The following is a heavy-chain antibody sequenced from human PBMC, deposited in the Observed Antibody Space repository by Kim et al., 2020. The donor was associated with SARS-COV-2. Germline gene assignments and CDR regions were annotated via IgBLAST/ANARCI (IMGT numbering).Heavy chain of an antibody. CDR1: GFTFDDYA. CDR2: ISWNSGSI. Sequence: GGSLRLSCAASGFTFDDYAMHWVRQAPGKGLEWVSGISWNSGSIGYADSVKGRFTISRDNAKNSLYLQMNSLRAEDTALYYCAKGNYYDSSGYYHSFDYWGQGTLVTVSS. D-gene: IGHD3-22*01. J-gene: IGHJ4*02. V-gene: IGHV3-9*01. CDR3: AKGNYYDSSGYYHSFDY.